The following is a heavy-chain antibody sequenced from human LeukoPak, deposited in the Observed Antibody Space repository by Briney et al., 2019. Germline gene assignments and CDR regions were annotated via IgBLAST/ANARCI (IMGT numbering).Heavy chain of an antibody. CDR3: ARESGGGDPMGMDV. D-gene: IGHD4-17*01. CDR1: GGSISSGDYY. J-gene: IGHJ6*02. CDR2: IYYSGST. Sequence: SQTLSLTCTVSGGSISSGDYYWSWIRQPPGKGLEWIGYIYYSGSTYYNPSLKSRVTISVDTSKDQFSLKLSSVTAADTAVYYCARESGGGDPMGMDVWGQGTTVTVSS. V-gene: IGHV4-30-4*01.